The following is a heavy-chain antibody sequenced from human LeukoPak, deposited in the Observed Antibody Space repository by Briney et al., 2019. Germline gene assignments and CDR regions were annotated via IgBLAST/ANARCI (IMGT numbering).Heavy chain of an antibody. CDR2: ISGSGGST. V-gene: IGHV3-23*01. J-gene: IGHJ4*02. CDR1: TFSFINYW. Sequence: GGSLRLSCAASTFSFINYWMAWVRQAPGKGLEWVSAISGSGGSTYYADSVKGRFTISRDNSKNTLYLQMNSLRAEDTAVYYCAKDPSWYNWNYYFDYWGQGTLVTVSS. CDR3: AKDPSWYNWNYYFDY. D-gene: IGHD1-7*01.